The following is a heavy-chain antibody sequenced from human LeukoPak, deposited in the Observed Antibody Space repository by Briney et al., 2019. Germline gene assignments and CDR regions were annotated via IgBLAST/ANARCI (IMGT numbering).Heavy chain of an antibody. CDR1: GFTFSSYA. V-gene: IGHV3-23*01. CDR3: AKDLGSMVRGVIITWVLDH. D-gene: IGHD3-10*01. CDR2: ISGSGGST. J-gene: IGHJ4*02. Sequence: GGSLRLSCAASGFTFSSYAMSWVRQAPGKGLEWVSAISGSGGSTYYADSVKGRFTISRDNSKNTLYLQMNSLRAEDTAVYYCAKDLGSMVRGVIITWVLDHWGQGTLVTVSS.